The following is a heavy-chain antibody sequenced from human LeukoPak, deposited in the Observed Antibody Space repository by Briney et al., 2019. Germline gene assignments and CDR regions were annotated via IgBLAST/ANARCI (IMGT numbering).Heavy chain of an antibody. CDR2: ISWNSGSI. CDR3: AKDEFVASDFTGAFDI. D-gene: IGHD2-8*02. Sequence: GGSLRLPCAASGFTLDDYAMHWVRQAPGKGLEWVSGISWNSGSIDYADSVKGRFTISRDNAKNSLYLQMNSLRAEDMALYYCAKDEFVASDFTGAFDIWGQGTMVTVSS. CDR1: GFTLDDYA. V-gene: IGHV3-9*03. J-gene: IGHJ3*02.